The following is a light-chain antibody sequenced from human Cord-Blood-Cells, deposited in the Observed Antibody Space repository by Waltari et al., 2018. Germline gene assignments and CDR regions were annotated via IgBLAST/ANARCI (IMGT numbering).Light chain of an antibody. CDR1: QSVSSN. J-gene: IGKJ1*01. Sequence: EIVMMQSPATLSVSPGERATLSCRASQSVSSNLAWYQEKPGQAPGLLIYGASTRATGNPARFSGIGSGTEFTLTISSLQSEDCAVYYCQQYNNLPWTFGQGTKVENK. CDR2: GAS. CDR3: QQYNNLPWT. V-gene: IGKV3-15*01.